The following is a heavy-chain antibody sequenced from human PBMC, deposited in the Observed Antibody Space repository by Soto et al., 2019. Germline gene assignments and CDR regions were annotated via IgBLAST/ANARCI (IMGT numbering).Heavy chain of an antibody. Sequence: GGSLRLSCAASGFTFSSYTMNWVRQAPGKGLEWVSAFVGSTGSTFYADSVKGRFTISRDDSKNTLYLQMNSLRAEDTAVYYCAKRHTTVATPANYFDYWGQGTLVTVSS. V-gene: IGHV3-23*01. J-gene: IGHJ4*02. CDR3: AKRHTTVATPANYFDY. CDR1: GFTFSSYT. CDR2: FVGSTGST. D-gene: IGHD1-1*01.